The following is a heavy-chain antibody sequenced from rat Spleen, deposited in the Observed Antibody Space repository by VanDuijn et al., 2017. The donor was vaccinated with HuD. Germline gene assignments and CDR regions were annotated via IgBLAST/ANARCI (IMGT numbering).Heavy chain of an antibody. D-gene: IGHD1-10*01. Sequence: EVQLVESGGGLVQPGRSLKLSCAASGFTFSDYNMAWVRQAPKKGLEWVATIIYDGSRTYYRDSVKGRFTISRDNAKSTLYLQMDSLRSEDTATYYCATPAITTRGYYFDYWGQGVMVTVSS. V-gene: IGHV5S10*01. CDR2: IIYDGSRT. J-gene: IGHJ2*01. CDR3: ATPAITTRGYYFDY. CDR1: GFTFSDYN.